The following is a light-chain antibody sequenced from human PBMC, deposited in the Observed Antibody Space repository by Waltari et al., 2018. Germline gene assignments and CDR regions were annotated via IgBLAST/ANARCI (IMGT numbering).Light chain of an antibody. Sequence: QSALTQPPSASGTPGQTVTIFCSGGNSNIGSNVVNWYQQVPGTAPKLLIYSSTYRPSGVPDRCSGSKSGTSASLAISGPQSDDEGDYYCATWDDRLTGVVFGGGTKVTVL. CDR2: SST. J-gene: IGLJ2*01. CDR3: ATWDDRLTGVV. CDR1: NSNIGSNV. V-gene: IGLV1-44*01.